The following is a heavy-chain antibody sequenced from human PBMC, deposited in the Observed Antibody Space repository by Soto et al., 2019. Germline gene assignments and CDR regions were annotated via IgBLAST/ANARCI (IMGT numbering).Heavy chain of an antibody. CDR1: GFPFSNYG. D-gene: IGHD6-25*01. Sequence: QVQLVESGGGVVQPGRSLRLSCAASGFPFSNYGMHWVRLAPGKGPEWVAVTSYDGKSSYYADSVKGRFTISRDNSKTTLYLQMNSLRAEDTALYYCARERGPDGYSYYYAMDVWGQGTTVTVSS. CDR2: TSYDGKSS. V-gene: IGHV3-30*03. CDR3: ARERGPDGYSYYYAMDV. J-gene: IGHJ6*02.